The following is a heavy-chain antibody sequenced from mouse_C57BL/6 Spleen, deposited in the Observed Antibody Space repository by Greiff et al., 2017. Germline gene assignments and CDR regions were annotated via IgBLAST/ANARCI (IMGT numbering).Heavy chain of an antibody. Sequence: DVQLQESGGGLVKPGGSLKLSCAASGFTFSDYGMHWVRQAPEKGLEWVAYISSGSSTIYYADTVKGRFTISRDNAKNTLFLQMTSLRSEDTAMYYCARHRFAYWGQGTLVTVSA. CDR1: GFTFSDYG. CDR3: ARHRFAY. J-gene: IGHJ3*01. CDR2: ISSGSSTI. V-gene: IGHV5-17*01.